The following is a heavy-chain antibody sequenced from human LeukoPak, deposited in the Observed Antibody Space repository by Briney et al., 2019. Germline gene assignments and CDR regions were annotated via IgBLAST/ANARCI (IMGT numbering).Heavy chain of an antibody. D-gene: IGHD1-26*01. CDR2: ISGSGSST. Sequence: PGGSLRLSCAASGFTFSNYAMTWVRQAPGKGLEWVSGISGSGSSTYYADSVKGRFTLSRDYPKNTLYLQMNSLRDEDTAVYYCASSGSYRFDYWGQGTLVTVSS. CDR1: GFTFSNYA. V-gene: IGHV3-23*01. CDR3: ASSGSYRFDY. J-gene: IGHJ4*02.